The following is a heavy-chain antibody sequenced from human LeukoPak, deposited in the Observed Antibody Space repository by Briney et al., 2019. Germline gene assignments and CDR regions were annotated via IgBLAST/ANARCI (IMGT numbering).Heavy chain of an antibody. J-gene: IGHJ5*02. V-gene: IGHV4-59*08. D-gene: IGHD3-22*01. CDR1: GGSISSYY. CDR2: IYYSGST. Sequence: SETLSLTCTVSGGSISSYYRSWIRQPPGKGLEWIGYIYYSGSTNYNPSLKSRVTISVDTSKNQFSLKLSSVTAADTAVYYCARHLGYYYDSRQGWFDPWGQGTLVTVSS. CDR3: ARHLGYYYDSRQGWFDP.